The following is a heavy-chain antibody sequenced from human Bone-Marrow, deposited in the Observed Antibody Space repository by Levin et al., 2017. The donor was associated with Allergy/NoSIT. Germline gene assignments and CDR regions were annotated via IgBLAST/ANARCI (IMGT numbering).Heavy chain of an antibody. V-gene: IGHV4-31*03. CDR3: ARVAPVSYGSGSYRPAYMDV. D-gene: IGHD3-10*01. CDR2: IYHSGST. J-gene: IGHJ6*03. Sequence: SETLSLTCTVSGGSISSGDYFWSWLRHYPGKGLEWMGYIYHSGSTNYNPSVKSRIVIAVDTSKNQFSLKLSSVTAADTAVYYCARVAPVSYGSGSYRPAYMDVWGKGTTVTVSS. CDR1: GGSISSGDYF.